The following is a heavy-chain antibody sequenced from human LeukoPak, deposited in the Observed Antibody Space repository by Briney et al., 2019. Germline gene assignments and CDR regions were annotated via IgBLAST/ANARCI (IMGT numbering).Heavy chain of an antibody. CDR1: GFTFNNYA. CDR3: AKDARASGATLGFDY. V-gene: IGHV3-23*01. CDR2: ISGSGGST. D-gene: IGHD1-26*01. Sequence: GGSLRLSCAASGFTFNNYAMSWFRQTPGKGLEWVSAISGSGGSTYYADSVKGRFTISRDNSKNTLYLQMNSLRAEDTAVYYCAKDARASGATLGFDYWGQGTLVTVSS. J-gene: IGHJ4*02.